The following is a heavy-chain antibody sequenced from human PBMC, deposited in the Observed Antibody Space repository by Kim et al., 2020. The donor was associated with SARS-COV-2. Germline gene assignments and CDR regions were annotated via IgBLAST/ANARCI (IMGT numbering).Heavy chain of an antibody. Sequence: SETLSLTCTVLGGSVSSGTYYWSWIRQPPGKGLEWIGYISNSGSINFHPSLKSRVITSVDTSKNQFSLKLSSVTAADTAIYYCARDDRGTYATYYGMDV. CDR2: ISNSGSI. D-gene: IGHD3-10*01. CDR1: GGSVSSGTYY. CDR3: ARDDRGTYATYYGMDV. V-gene: IGHV4-61*01. J-gene: IGHJ6*01.